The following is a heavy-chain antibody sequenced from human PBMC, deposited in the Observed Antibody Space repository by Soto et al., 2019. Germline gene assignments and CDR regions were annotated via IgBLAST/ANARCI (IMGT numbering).Heavy chain of an antibody. Sequence: QVQLVQSGAEVKKPGASVKVSCKTSGYTFTNHGINWVRQAPGQGLEWMGWINPYNANVNYAQKLQGRVTMTTDTSTSTAYMDLRSLTSHGTAVYYCARDRVAGIWGDAFDIWGQGTMVTVSS. CDR2: INPYNANV. J-gene: IGHJ3*02. V-gene: IGHV1-18*04. D-gene: IGHD3-16*01. CDR3: ARDRVAGIWGDAFDI. CDR1: GYTFTNHG.